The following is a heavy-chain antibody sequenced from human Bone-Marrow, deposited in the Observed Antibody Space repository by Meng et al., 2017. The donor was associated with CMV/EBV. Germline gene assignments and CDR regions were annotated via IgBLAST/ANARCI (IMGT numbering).Heavy chain of an antibody. Sequence: SETLSLTCAVYGGSFSGYYWSWIRQPPGKGLEWIGEINHSGSTNYNPSRKTRGTISVDTSKNQFSLKLSSVTAADTAVYYCATGTVNIPVVVPAAGIYWFDPWGQGHLVTVAS. V-gene: IGHV4-34*01. CDR3: ATGTVNIPVVVPAAGIYWFDP. CDR2: INHSGST. J-gene: IGHJ5*02. CDR1: GGSFSGYY. D-gene: IGHD2-2*01.